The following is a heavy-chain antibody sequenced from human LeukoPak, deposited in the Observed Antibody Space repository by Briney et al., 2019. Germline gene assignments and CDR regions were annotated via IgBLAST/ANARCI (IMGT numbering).Heavy chain of an antibody. CDR1: GGTFSSYA. J-gene: IGHJ4*02. CDR2: IIPIFGTA. CDR3: ASGGGEYSYGYVNFDY. D-gene: IGHD5-18*01. Sequence: GASVEVSCKASGGTFSSYAISWVRQAPGQGLEWMGGIIPIFGTANYAQKFQGRVTITADKSTSTAYMELSSLRSEDTAVYYCASGGGEYSYGYVNFDYWGQGTLVTVSS. V-gene: IGHV1-69*06.